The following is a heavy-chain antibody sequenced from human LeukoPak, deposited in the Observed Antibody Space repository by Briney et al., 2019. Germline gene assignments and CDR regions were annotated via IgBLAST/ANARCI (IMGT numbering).Heavy chain of an antibody. CDR1: GFTVSSYG. Sequence: GGSLRLSCAASGFTVSSYGMSWVRQAPGKGLEGVSGISGSSGSTDYADSVKGRFTISRDNSKNTVYLQMNSLRAEDTAVYYCANSVLGWGQGTLVTVSS. CDR3: ANSVLG. J-gene: IGHJ4*02. D-gene: IGHD5/OR15-5a*01. CDR2: ISGSSGST. V-gene: IGHV3-23*01.